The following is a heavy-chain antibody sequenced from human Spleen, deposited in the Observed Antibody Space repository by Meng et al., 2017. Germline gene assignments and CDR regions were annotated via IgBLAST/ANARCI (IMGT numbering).Heavy chain of an antibody. CDR2: ISGSGGST. Sequence: GESLKISCAASGFTFSSHAMSWVRQAPGKGLQWVSTISGSGGSTYYADSVKGRFTISRDNPNSTLYLQMSGLRAEDTAVYYCAKGQVGTAWYRASSYFDSWVQGSLVTVSS. V-gene: IGHV3-23*01. CDR3: AKGQVGTAWYRASSYFDS. D-gene: IGHD6-19*01. J-gene: IGHJ4*02. CDR1: GFTFSSHA.